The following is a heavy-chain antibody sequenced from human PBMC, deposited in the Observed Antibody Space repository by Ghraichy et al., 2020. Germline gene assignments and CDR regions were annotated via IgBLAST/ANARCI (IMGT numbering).Heavy chain of an antibody. CDR1: GFTFDDYA. CDR3: VKDMESGGTSVLYYGMDV. Sequence: GGSLRLSCAASGFTFDDYAMHWVRQAPGKGLEWVSGVTWNSDNIDYADSVKGRFTISRDNAKNSLYLQMDSLRAEDTGLYYCVKDMESGGTSVLYYGMDVWGQGTSVTVSS. J-gene: IGHJ6*02. CDR2: VTWNSDNI. D-gene: IGHD1-26*01. V-gene: IGHV3-9*01.